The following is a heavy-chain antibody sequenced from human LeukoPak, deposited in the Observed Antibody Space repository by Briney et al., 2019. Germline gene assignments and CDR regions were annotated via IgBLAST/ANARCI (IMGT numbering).Heavy chain of an antibody. CDR2: ISGSDDRA. J-gene: IGHJ3*02. V-gene: IGHV3-23*01. CDR3: AKDFIANTRGHSYCFNDAFDI. D-gene: IGHD2-21*02. CDR1: GFTFSRYV. Sequence: GGSLRLSCATSGFTFSRYVMIWVRQAPGKGLEWVSAISGSDDRAYYAYSVKGGFTISRDTTKNTLYLQIHSLRAEDTAVYYCAKDFIANTRGHSYCFNDAFDIWGQGTMVTVSS.